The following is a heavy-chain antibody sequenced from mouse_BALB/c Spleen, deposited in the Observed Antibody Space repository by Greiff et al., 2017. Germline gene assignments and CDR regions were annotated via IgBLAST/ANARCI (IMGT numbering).Heavy chain of an antibody. CDR2: INPYNDGT. D-gene: IGHD1-1*01. V-gene: IGHV1-14*01. Sequence: EVQLQESGPELVKPGASVKMSCKASGYTFTSYVMHWVKQKPGQGLEWIGYINPYNDGTKYNEKFKGKATLTSDKSSSTAYMELSSLTSEDSAVYYCARGGITTVVATNYWGQGTTLTVSS. J-gene: IGHJ2*01. CDR1: GYTFTSYV. CDR3: ARGGITTVVATNY.